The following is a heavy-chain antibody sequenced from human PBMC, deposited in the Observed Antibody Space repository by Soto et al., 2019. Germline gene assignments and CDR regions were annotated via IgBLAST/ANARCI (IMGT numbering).Heavy chain of an antibody. CDR1: GFTFSSFG. CDR3: ARGRRVAAAGTDGSDYYYYGMDV. J-gene: IGHJ6*02. Sequence: GGSLRLSCAASGFTFSSFGIHWVRQAPGEGLEWVAVISYDGSNKYYADSVKGRFTISRDNSKNTLYLQMNSLRAGDTAVYYCARGRRVAAAGTDGSDYYYYGMDVWGQGTTVTVSS. V-gene: IGHV3-30*03. D-gene: IGHD6-13*01. CDR2: ISYDGSNK.